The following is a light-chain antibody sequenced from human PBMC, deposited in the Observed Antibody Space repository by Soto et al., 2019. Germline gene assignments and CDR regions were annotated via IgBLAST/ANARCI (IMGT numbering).Light chain of an antibody. V-gene: IGLV2-23*02. Sequence: QSALTQPASVSGSPGQSLTISCTGTSSDVGSYNLVSWYQQHPGKAPKLMIYEVSKRPSGVSNRFSGSKSGNTASLTISGLQAEDEADYYCCSYAGSRTYVFGTGTKVTVL. CDR2: EVS. CDR3: CSYAGSRTYV. CDR1: SSDVGSYNL. J-gene: IGLJ1*01.